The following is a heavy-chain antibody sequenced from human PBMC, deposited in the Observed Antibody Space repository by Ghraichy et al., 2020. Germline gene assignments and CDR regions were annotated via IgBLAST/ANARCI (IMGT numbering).Heavy chain of an antibody. Sequence: SVKVSCKASGGTFSSYAISWVRQAPGQGLEWMGRIIPILGIANYAQKFQGRVTITADKSTSTAYMELSSLRSEDTAVYYCARESTIFGVVIPPYYYYGMDVWGQGTTVTVSS. J-gene: IGHJ6*02. V-gene: IGHV1-69*04. D-gene: IGHD3-3*01. CDR2: IIPILGIA. CDR3: ARESTIFGVVIPPYYYYGMDV. CDR1: GGTFSSYA.